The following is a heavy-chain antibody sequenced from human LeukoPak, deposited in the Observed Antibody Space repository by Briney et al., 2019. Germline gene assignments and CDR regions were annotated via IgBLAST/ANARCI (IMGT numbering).Heavy chain of an antibody. CDR3: GSHPSSSWFAIYFRS. J-gene: IGHJ5*02. CDR1: GDTFGRST. Sequence: SVKVSCKASGDTFGRSTVSWLRQAPGQGLEWMGGIIPKFGSTNYAQKFQGRLTVTADESTGTAYMELISLTSDDTAYYFCGSHPSSSWFAIYFRSWGQGSLVTVSS. V-gene: IGHV1-69*13. CDR2: IIPKFGST. D-gene: IGHD6-13*01.